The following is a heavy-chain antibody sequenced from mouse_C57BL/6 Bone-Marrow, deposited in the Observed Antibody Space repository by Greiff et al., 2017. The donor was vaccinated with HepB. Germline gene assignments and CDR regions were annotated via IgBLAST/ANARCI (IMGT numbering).Heavy chain of an antibody. D-gene: IGHD1-1*01. V-gene: IGHV1-26*01. CDR3: ARQGVYYYGSSYPDY. CDR2: INPNNGGT. Sequence: EVKLQQSGPELVKPGASVKISCKASGYTFTDYYMNWVKQSHGKSLEWIGDINPNNGGTSYNQKFKGKATLTVDKSSSTAYMELRSLTSEDSAVYYCARQGVYYYGSSYPDYWGQGTTLTVSS. J-gene: IGHJ2*01. CDR1: GYTFTDYY.